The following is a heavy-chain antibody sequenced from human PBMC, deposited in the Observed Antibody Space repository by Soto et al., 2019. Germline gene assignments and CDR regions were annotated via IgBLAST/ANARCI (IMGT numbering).Heavy chain of an antibody. V-gene: IGHV4-39*01. CDR3: QSGVLSFDY. Sequence: NPSETLSLTCTVSGGSISSSSYYWGWIRQPPGKGLEWIGSIYYSGSTYYNPSLKSRVTISVDTSKNQFSLKLSSVTAADTAVYYCQSGVLSFDYWGQGTLVTVSS. CDR2: IYYSGST. CDR1: GGSISSSSYY. J-gene: IGHJ4*02.